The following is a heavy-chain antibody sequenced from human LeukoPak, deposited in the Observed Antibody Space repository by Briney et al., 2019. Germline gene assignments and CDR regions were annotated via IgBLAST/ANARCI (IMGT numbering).Heavy chain of an antibody. CDR1: GYTFTSYG. CDR2: ISAYNGST. V-gene: IGHV1-18*01. CDR3: ARASSSTLGNYYYYYMDV. J-gene: IGHJ6*03. Sequence: ASVKVSCKASGYTFTSYGISWVRQAPGQGLEWMGWISAYNGSTNYAQKLQGRVTMTTDTSTSTAYMELRSLRSDDTAVYYCARASSSTLGNYYYYYMDVWGKGTAVTVSS. D-gene: IGHD2-2*01.